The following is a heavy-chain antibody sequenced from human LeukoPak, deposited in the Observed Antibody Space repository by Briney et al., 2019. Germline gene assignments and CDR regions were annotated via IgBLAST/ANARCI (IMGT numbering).Heavy chain of an antibody. V-gene: IGHV4-59*08. CDR1: GGSISSYY. Sequence: SETLSLTCTVSGGSISSYYWSWIRQPPGKGLEWIGYIYYSGSTNYSPSLKSRVTILLDTSKNQFSLKLSSVTAADTAVYYCASEVVPAAIAENWFDPWGQGTLVTVSS. CDR2: IYYSGST. J-gene: IGHJ5*02. CDR3: ASEVVPAAIAENWFDP. D-gene: IGHD2-2*02.